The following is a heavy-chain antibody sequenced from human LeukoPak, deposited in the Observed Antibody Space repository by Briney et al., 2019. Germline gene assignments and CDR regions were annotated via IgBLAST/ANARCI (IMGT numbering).Heavy chain of an antibody. J-gene: IGHJ4*02. D-gene: IGHD4-17*01. Sequence: SETLSLICTVSGGSISSYYWSWIRQPPGKGLEWIGYIYDSGSTNYNPSLKSRVTISADTSNNQFSLKLSSVTAADTAVYYCVRHLKRKDYGDYGPCFDYWGQGTLVTVSS. CDR1: GGSISSYY. CDR3: VRHLKRKDYGDYGPCFDY. CDR2: IYDSGST. V-gene: IGHV4-59*08.